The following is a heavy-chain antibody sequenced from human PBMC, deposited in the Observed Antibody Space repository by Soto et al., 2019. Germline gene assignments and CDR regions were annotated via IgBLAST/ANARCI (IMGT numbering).Heavy chain of an antibody. CDR3: VRVDKQLETTFFDH. CDR2: IKEEGSER. Sequence: GGSLRLSCAASGVTFSSYWMSWVRKAPEKELEWVANIKEEGSERYYVDSVKGRFTISRDNAKNSLYLQMNSLKTEDTAVYYCVRVDKQLETTFFDHWGQGILVTVSS. V-gene: IGHV3-7*05. CDR1: GVTFSSYW. J-gene: IGHJ4*02. D-gene: IGHD1-1*01.